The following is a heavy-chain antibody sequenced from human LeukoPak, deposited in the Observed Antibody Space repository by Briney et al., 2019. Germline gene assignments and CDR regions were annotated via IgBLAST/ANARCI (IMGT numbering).Heavy chain of an antibody. CDR3: AKGLTTYHDLWSSSGGYMDV. D-gene: IGHD3-3*01. J-gene: IGHJ6*03. Sequence: AAPVKVSCKASGYTFTGYYIQWVRQAPGQGLEWMGWINPNSGGTNYAQRFHGRVTMTRDTSISTAYLEVSRLRFDDTAVYYCAKGLTTYHDLWSSSGGYMDVWGRGTTVTVSS. V-gene: IGHV1-2*02. CDR2: INPNSGGT. CDR1: GYTFTGYY.